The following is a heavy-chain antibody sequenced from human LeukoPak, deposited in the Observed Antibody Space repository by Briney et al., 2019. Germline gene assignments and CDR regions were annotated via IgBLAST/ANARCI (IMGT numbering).Heavy chain of an antibody. CDR1: GGSISSYY. J-gene: IGHJ5*02. CDR2: IYYSGST. D-gene: IGHD3-9*01. Sequence: PSKTLSLTCTVSGGSISSYYWSWIRQPPGKGLEWIGYIYYSGSTNYNPSLKSRVTISVDTSKNQFSLKLSSVTAADTAVYYCARFVLRYFDRGYNWFDPWGQGTLVTVSS. CDR3: ARFVLRYFDRGYNWFDP. V-gene: IGHV4-59*08.